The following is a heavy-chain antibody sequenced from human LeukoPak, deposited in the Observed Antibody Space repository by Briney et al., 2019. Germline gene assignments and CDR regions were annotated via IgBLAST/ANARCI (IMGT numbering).Heavy chain of an antibody. V-gene: IGHV4-38-2*01. Sequence: PSETLSLTSAVSGYSISSGYYWSWIRQPPGKGLEWIGSIYHSGSTYYNPSLKSQVTISVDVSKNQFSLKLSSVTAADTAVYYCAWGFCNDGTCSPGYWGQGTLVTVSS. CDR2: IYHSGST. CDR3: AWGFCNDGTCSPGY. CDR1: GYSISSGYY. D-gene: IGHD2-15*01. J-gene: IGHJ4*02.